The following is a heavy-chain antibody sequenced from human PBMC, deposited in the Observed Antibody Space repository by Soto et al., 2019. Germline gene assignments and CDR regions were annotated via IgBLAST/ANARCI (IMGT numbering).Heavy chain of an antibody. CDR1: GCSISSYY. CDR3: AIVEQQLVLGESYYGMDV. Sequence: SETLSLTCTVSGCSISSYYWIWIRQPPVNGLEFIGYIYYIFSTNYNPSLKSRFTISLYTSKNHFSLKLNSLTAAYPAVYYCAIVEQQLVLGESYYGMDVWGQGTTVTVSS. D-gene: IGHD6-13*01. J-gene: IGHJ6*02. V-gene: IGHV4-59*01. CDR2: IYYIFST.